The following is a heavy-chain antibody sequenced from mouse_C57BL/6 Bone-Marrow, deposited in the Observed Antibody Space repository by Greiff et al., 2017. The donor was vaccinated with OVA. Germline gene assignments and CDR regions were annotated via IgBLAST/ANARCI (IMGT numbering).Heavy chain of an antibody. V-gene: IGHV8-8*01. CDR3: ARIWEYYYGSSSWFAY. CDR2: IWWDDDK. D-gene: IGHD1-1*01. Sequence: QVTLKVSGPGILQPSQTLSLTCSFSGFSLSTFGMGVGWIRQPSGKGLEWLAHIWWDDDKYYNPALKSRLTISKDTSKNQVFLKIANVDTADTATYYCARIWEYYYGSSSWFAYWGQGTLVTVSA. CDR1: GFSLSTFGMG. J-gene: IGHJ3*01.